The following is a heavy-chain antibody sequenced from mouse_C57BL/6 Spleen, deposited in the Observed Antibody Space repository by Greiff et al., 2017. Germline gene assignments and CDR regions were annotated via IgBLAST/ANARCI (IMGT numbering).Heavy chain of an antibody. CDR2: ISSGSSTI. CDR3: ARPGYDYAWFAY. V-gene: IGHV5-17*01. Sequence: EVKLMESGGGLVKPGGSLKLSCAASGFTFSDYGMHWVRQAPEKGLEWVAYISSGSSTIYYADTVKGRFTISRDNAKNTLFLQMTSLRSEDTAMYYCARPGYDYAWFAYWGQGTLVTVSA. J-gene: IGHJ3*01. CDR1: GFTFSDYG. D-gene: IGHD2-4*01.